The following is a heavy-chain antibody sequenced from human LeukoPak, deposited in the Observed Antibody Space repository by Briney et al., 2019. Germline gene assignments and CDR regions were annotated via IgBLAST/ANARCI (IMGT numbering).Heavy chain of an antibody. V-gene: IGHV1-8*01. D-gene: IGHD5-12*01. CDR3: ARDRMVATSTNPLDY. CDR1: GYTFTSYG. J-gene: IGHJ4*02. Sequence: GASVKVSCKASGYTFTSYGINWVRQATGQGLEWMGWMNPNNGNTGYAQKFQGRLTMTRNTSISTAYMELSSLRSDDTAVYYCARDRMVATSTNPLDYWGQGTLVTVSS. CDR2: MNPNNGNT.